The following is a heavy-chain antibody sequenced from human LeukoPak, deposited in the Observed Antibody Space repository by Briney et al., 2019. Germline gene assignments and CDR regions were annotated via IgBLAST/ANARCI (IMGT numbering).Heavy chain of an antibody. CDR2: INPNSGGT. CDR1: GYTFTGYY. CDR3: ARASSRVGSWDYYYMDV. D-gene: IGHD1-26*01. Sequence: ASVKVSCKASGYTFTGYYMHWVRQAPGQGLEWMGWINPNSGGTNYAQKFQGRVTMTRDTSIGTAYMELSRLRSDDTAVYYCARASSRVGSWDYYYMDVWGKGTTVTISS. V-gene: IGHV1-2*02. J-gene: IGHJ6*03.